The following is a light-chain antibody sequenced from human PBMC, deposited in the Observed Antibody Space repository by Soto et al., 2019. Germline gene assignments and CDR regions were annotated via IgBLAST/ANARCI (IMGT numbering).Light chain of an antibody. CDR3: QQYNNWQT. V-gene: IGKV3-15*01. J-gene: IGKJ1*01. CDR1: QSVRSN. Sequence: EIVMTQSPATLSVSPGERATLSCRASQSVRSNLAWYHQRPGQAPRLLIYAASARATGIPARFSGSGSGTEFTLTISGLQSEEFGLYDCQQYNNWQTFGQGTKVDIK. CDR2: AAS.